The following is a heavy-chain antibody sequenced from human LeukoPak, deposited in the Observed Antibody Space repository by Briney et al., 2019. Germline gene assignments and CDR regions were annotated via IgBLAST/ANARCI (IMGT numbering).Heavy chain of an antibody. D-gene: IGHD3-10*01. CDR2: INHSGST. V-gene: IGHV4-34*01. J-gene: IGHJ4*02. CDR1: GGSFSGYY. CDR3: ARLGYGSGSYYNQKRRYYFDY. Sequence: SETLSLTCAVYGGSFSGYYWTWIRQPPGKGLEWIGEINHSGSTNYNPSLKSRVTISVDTSKNQFSLKLSPVTAADTAVYYCARLGYGSGSYYNQKRRYYFDYWGQGTLVTVSS.